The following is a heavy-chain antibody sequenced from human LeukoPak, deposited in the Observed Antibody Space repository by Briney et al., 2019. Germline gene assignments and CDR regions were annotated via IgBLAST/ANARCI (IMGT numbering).Heavy chain of an antibody. V-gene: IGHV4-59*11. CDR3: ARVMSGATVILDY. Sequence: SETLSLTCTVSGGSISSHYWSWIRQPPGKGLEWIGYIYYSGSTNYNPSLKSRVTISVDTSKNQFSLKLSSVTAADTAVYYCARVMSGATVILDYWGQGTLVTVSS. CDR2: IYYSGST. J-gene: IGHJ4*02. CDR1: GGSISSHY. D-gene: IGHD1-26*01.